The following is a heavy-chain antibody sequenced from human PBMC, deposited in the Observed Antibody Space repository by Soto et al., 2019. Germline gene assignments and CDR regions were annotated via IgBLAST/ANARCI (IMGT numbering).Heavy chain of an antibody. Sequence: PSETLSLTCTVSGGSISSGGYYRSWIRQHPGKGLERIGYIYYSGSTYYNPSLKSRVTISVDTSKNQLSLKLSSVTAADTAGYYCARGHSRSWYVQDWFDPGGQGNRVTVSS. D-gene: IGHD6-13*01. CDR3: ARGHSRSWYVQDWFDP. V-gene: IGHV4-31*03. CDR1: GGSISSGGYY. CDR2: IYYSGST. J-gene: IGHJ5*02.